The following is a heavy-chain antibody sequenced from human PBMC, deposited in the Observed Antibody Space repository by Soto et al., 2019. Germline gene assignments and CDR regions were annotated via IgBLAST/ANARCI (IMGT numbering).Heavy chain of an antibody. CDR1: GFTFSIYA. CDR2: KSSDGNKT. J-gene: IGHJ4*02. Sequence: QVQLVESGGGVVQPGRSLRVTWAASGFTFSIYAMHWVRQAPGTGLEWVAVKSSDGNKTYYAESVKGRFAMSSDNSKNTVYLQMNSLRDEDPAVYSCAKGRGPRRQWLIDPFDYWGQGTLVSVST. D-gene: IGHD6-19*01. V-gene: IGHV3-30*18. CDR3: AKGRGPRRQWLIDPFDY.